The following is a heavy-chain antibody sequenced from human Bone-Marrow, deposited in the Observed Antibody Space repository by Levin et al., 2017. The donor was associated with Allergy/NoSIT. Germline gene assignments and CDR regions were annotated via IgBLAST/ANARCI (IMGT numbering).Heavy chain of an antibody. CDR3: ARDRRLLGFDP. J-gene: IGHJ5*02. CDR1: GFTFSTYW. Sequence: ESLKISCAATGFTFSTYWMHWVRQAPGKGPVWVSRIDSDGKTAAYADSVKGRFIISRDNANNTLFLQMTSLRAEDTAVYYCARDRRLLGFDPWGQGTLVTVSS. D-gene: IGHD1-1*01. CDR2: IDSDGKTA. V-gene: IGHV3-74*03.